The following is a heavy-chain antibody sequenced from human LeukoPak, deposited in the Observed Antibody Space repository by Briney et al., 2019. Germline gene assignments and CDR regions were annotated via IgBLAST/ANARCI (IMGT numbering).Heavy chain of an antibody. CDR2: ISYDGSNK. CDR1: GFTFSSYG. CDR3: AKAGYCSGGSCWSDFDY. V-gene: IGHV3-30*18. D-gene: IGHD2-15*01. Sequence: PGGSLRLSCAASGFTFSSYGMHWVRQAPGKGLEWVVVISYDGSNKYYADSVKGRFTISRDNSKNTLYLQMNSLRAEDTAVYYCAKAGYCSGGSCWSDFDYWGQGTLVTVSS. J-gene: IGHJ4*02.